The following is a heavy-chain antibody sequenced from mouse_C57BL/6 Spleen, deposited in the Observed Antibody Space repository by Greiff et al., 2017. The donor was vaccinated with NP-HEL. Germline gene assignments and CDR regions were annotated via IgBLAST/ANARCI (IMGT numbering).Heavy chain of an antibody. Sequence: VQLQQSGAELVRPGASVTLSCKASGYTFTDYEMHWVKQTPVHGLEWIGAIDPETGGTAYNQKFKGKAILTADKSSSTAYMELRSLTSEDSAVYYCTRMNPVSRRYPLFDYWGQGTTLTVSS. V-gene: IGHV1-15*01. CDR1: GYTFTDYE. D-gene: IGHD1-1*01. CDR2: IDPETGGT. CDR3: TRMNPVSRRYPLFDY. J-gene: IGHJ2*01.